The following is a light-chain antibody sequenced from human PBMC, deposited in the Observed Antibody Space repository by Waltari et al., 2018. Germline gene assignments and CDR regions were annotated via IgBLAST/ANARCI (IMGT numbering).Light chain of an antibody. CDR1: QRVGTS. CDR2: GAS. CDR3: QHYVRLPAT. V-gene: IGKV3-20*01. J-gene: IGKJ1*01. Sequence: EVVLTQSPGTLSLSPGERATLACRASQRVGTSLAWYQQKPGQAPRLLIYGASRRATGIPDRFSGGGSGTDFSLTISRLEPEDFAVYYCQHYVRLPATFGQGTKVEI.